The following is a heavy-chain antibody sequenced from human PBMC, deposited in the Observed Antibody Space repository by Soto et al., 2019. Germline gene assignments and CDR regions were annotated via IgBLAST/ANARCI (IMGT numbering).Heavy chain of an antibody. CDR3: AKGASHAPFEK. Sequence: EVHLLESGGDLVLPGGSLRLSCAASGFAFNDFAMSWVRQAPGKGPEWLSTISGSGDKTFHSDSVKGRFDISRDNSNNKMFSQMNSLRAEDTAIYYCAKGASHAPFEKWGRGTLVTVSS. CDR2: ISGSGDKT. CDR1: GFAFNDFA. V-gene: IGHV3-23*01. J-gene: IGHJ4*02.